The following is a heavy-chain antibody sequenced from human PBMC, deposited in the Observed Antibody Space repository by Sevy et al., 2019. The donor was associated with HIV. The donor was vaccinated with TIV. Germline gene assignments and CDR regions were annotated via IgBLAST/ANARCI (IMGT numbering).Heavy chain of an antibody. CDR2: IRSKAYGGTT. V-gene: IGHV3-49*03. J-gene: IGHJ4*02. CDR3: TRDYLATLISFDY. CDR1: GFTFGGYV. D-gene: IGHD2-8*01. Sequence: GGSLRLSCTASGFTFGGYVMSWFRQAPGKGLEWVGLIRSKAYGGTTEYAASVKGRFTISRNDSKSIAYLKMNSLKIEDTAVYYWTRDYLATLISFDYWGQGTLVTVSS.